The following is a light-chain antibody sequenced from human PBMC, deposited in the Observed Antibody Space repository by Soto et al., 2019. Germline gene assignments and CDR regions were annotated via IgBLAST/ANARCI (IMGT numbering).Light chain of an antibody. V-gene: IGLV1-40*01. CDR2: GNT. CDR1: SSNIGTGYD. J-gene: IGLJ3*02. Sequence: QSVLTQPPSVSGAPVQRVTISCTGSSSNIGTGYDVHWYQQLPGTAPKLLIYGNTNRPSGVPDRFSGSKSGTSASLTITGLQAEDEADYYCQSWDSSLSGVVFGGGTKLTVL. CDR3: QSWDSSLSGVV.